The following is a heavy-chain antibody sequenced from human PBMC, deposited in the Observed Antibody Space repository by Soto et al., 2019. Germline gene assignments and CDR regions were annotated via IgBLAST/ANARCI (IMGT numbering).Heavy chain of an antibody. Sequence: SETLSLTCAVSGGSISSGGYSWSWIRQPPGKGLEWIGYIYNSGSTYYNPSIKSRVTISVDTSKNQFSLKLSSVTAADTAVYYCARPGNYGSGSYLYYLDYWGQGTLVTVSS. CDR2: IYNSGST. V-gene: IGHV4-30-2*03. J-gene: IGHJ4*02. CDR3: ARPGNYGSGSYLYYLDY. CDR1: GGSISSGGYS. D-gene: IGHD3-10*01.